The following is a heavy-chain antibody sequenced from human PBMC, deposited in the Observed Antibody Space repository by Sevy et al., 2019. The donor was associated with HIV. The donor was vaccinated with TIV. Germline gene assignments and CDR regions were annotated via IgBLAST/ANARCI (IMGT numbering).Heavy chain of an antibody. V-gene: IGHV1-18*01. Sequence: ASVKVSCKASGYTFTSYGISWVRQAPGQGLEWMGWISAYNGNTNNAQKLQGRVTMTTDTSTSTAYMELRSLRSDDTAVYYCARAHQGSVVVPAATIDYWGQGTLVTVSS. CDR2: ISAYNGNT. J-gene: IGHJ4*02. D-gene: IGHD2-2*01. CDR3: ARAHQGSVVVPAATIDY. CDR1: GYTFTSYG.